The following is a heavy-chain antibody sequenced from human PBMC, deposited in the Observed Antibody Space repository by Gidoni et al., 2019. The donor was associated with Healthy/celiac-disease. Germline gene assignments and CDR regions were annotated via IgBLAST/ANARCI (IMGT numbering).Heavy chain of an antibody. D-gene: IGHD6-13*01. J-gene: IGHJ4*02. CDR2: ISYDGSNK. CDR3: AKDRLQLVPGTVDY. CDR1: GFTFSSYG. V-gene: IGHV3-30*18. Sequence: QVQLVESGGGVVQPGRSLRLSCAASGFTFSSYGMHWVRQAPGKGLEWVAVISYDGSNKYYADSVKGRFTISRDNSKNTLYLQMNSLRAEDTAVYYGAKDRLQLVPGTVDYWGQGTLVTVSS.